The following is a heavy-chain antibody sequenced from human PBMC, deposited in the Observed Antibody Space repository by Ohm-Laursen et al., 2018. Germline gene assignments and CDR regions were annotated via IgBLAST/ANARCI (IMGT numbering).Heavy chain of an antibody. D-gene: IGHD4-11*01. CDR2: ITGSGGST. J-gene: IGHJ4*02. CDR1: GFPFRSYA. CDR3: AKRDVSNYHCFDS. V-gene: IGHV3-23*01. Sequence: SLRLSCAAPGFPFRSYAMSWVRQAPGKGLEWVSTITGSGGSTYYADSVKGRFTISRDNSKNTLYLQMNSLRAEDTAVYYCAKRDVSNYHCFDSWGQGTLVTVSS.